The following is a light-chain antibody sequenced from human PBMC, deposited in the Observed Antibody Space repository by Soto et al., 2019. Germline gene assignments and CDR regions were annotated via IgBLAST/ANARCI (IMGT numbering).Light chain of an antibody. CDR2: GAS. J-gene: IGKJ4*01. V-gene: IGKV3D-15*01. CDR1: QSINNN. CDR3: QQYSHWFT. Sequence: EVVMTQSPATLSVSPGERATLSCRASQSINNNLAWYQQMPGQPPRLLIYGASTRATGIPGRFSGSGSGTEFTLTISSLQSEDFAVYYCQQYSHWFTLGGGTKVDIK.